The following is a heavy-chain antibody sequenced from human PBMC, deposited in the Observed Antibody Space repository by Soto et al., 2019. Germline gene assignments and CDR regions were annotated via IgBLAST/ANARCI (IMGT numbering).Heavy chain of an antibody. D-gene: IGHD3-10*01. V-gene: IGHV3-33*01. J-gene: IGHJ5*02. CDR3: ARDVGSSGSSRWFDT. CDR1: GFTLSNYG. Sequence: GGSLRLSCVSSGFTLSNYGMDWGRPAPGKGLEWIALIWYEGTTKYSTDSMKGRFSISRDQSKSTLYLQVNSLRAEDTATYYCARDVGSSGSSRWFDTWGQGTLVTVSS. CDR2: IWYEGTTK.